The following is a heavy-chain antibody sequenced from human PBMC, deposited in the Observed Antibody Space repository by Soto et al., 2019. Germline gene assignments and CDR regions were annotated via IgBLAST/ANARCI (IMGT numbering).Heavy chain of an antibody. V-gene: IGHV3-30-3*01. CDR3: ARGDGRDIVATIDYGIDY. CDR1: GFTFSSYA. Sequence: PGGSLRLSCAASGFTFSSYAMHWVRQAPGKGLEWVAVISYDGSNKYYADSVKGRFTISRDNSKNTLYLQMNSLRAEDTAVYYCARGDGRDIVATIDYGIDYWGQGTLVTVSS. CDR2: ISYDGSNK. D-gene: IGHD5-12*01. J-gene: IGHJ4*02.